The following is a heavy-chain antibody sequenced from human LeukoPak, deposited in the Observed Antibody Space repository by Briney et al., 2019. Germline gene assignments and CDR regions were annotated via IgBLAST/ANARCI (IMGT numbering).Heavy chain of an antibody. CDR1: GFTFSGSA. CDR2: ISYDGNNK. V-gene: IGHV3-30-3*01. Sequence: GGSLRLSCAASGFTFSGSAMHWVRQAPGKGLEWVAVISYDGNNKYYADSVKGRFTISRDNSKNTLYLQMNSLRAEDTAVYYCARGYCTNGVCPSLDYWGQGTLVTVSS. J-gene: IGHJ4*02. CDR3: ARGYCTNGVCPSLDY. D-gene: IGHD2-8*01.